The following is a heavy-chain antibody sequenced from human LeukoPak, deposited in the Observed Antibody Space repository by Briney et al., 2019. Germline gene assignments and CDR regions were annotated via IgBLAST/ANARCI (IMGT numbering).Heavy chain of an antibody. V-gene: IGHV3-23*01. D-gene: IGHD3-22*01. Sequence: PGGSLRLSCAASGFTFSSYAMSWVRQAPGKGLEWVSAISGSGGSTYYADSVKGRFTISRDNSKNTLYLQMNSLRAEDTAVYYCAKDKDLLGYDSSGYYQIIDYWGQGTLVTVSS. CDR2: ISGSGGST. CDR3: AKDKDLLGYDSSGYYQIIDY. J-gene: IGHJ4*02. CDR1: GFTFSSYA.